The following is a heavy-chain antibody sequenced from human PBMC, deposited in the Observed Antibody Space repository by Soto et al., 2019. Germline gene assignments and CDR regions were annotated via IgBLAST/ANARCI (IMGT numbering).Heavy chain of an antibody. Sequence: QVKLQESGPGLEKPSGTLSLTCAVSGGSISNNRWWTWVRQAPGKGLEWIGEIHDRGSTNYNLSLKSRATVAIDRSKNQFSLEMRAVTAADSAVYYCAGQWAAGYGAFDPWGQGTLVTVSS. D-gene: IGHD3-9*01. CDR1: GGSISNNRW. V-gene: IGHV4-4*02. CDR3: AGQWAAGYGAFDP. J-gene: IGHJ5*02. CDR2: IHDRGST.